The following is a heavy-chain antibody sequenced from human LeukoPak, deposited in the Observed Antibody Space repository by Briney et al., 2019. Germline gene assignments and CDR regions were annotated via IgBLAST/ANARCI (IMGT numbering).Heavy chain of an antibody. D-gene: IGHD1-26*01. CDR2: IRYDATGQ. Sequence: GGSLRLSCAASGFTFISYGLHWVRQAPGKGLEWVAFIRYDATGQYYADSVTGRFTISRDNSKSMLYLQMNSLRPEDTAMYYCAKIGPIVGDVVYFWGQGTLVTVSS. J-gene: IGHJ4*02. V-gene: IGHV3-30*02. CDR1: GFTFISYG. CDR3: AKIGPIVGDVVYF.